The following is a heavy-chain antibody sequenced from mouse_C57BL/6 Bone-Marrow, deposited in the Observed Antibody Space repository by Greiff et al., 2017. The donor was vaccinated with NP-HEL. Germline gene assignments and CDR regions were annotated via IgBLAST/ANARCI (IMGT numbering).Heavy chain of an antibody. V-gene: IGHV5-9-1*02. Sequence: EVQRVESGEGLVKPGGSLKLSCAASGFTFSSYAMSWVRQTPEKRLEWVAYISSGGDYIYYADTVKGRFTISRDNARNTLYLQRSSLKSEDTAMYYCTRVSTTVVATRGYAMDYWGQGTSVTVSS. D-gene: IGHD1-1*01. CDR1: GFTFSSYA. J-gene: IGHJ4*01. CDR2: ISSGGDYI. CDR3: TRVSTTVVATRGYAMDY.